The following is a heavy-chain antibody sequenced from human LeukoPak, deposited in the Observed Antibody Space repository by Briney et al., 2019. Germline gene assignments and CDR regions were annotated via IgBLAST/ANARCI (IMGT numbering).Heavy chain of an antibody. Sequence: ASVKVSCKASGYTFTGYYMHWVRQAPGQGLEWVGWINPNSGGTNYAQKFQGWVTMTRDTSISTAYMELSRLRSDDTAVYYCARARAGYTLLDAFDTWGQGTMVTVSS. J-gene: IGHJ3*02. V-gene: IGHV1-2*04. D-gene: IGHD5-24*01. CDR2: INPNSGGT. CDR1: GYTFTGYY. CDR3: ARARAGYTLLDAFDT.